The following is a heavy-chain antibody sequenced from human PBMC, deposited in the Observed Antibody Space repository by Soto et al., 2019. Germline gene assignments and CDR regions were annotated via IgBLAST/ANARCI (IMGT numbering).Heavy chain of an antibody. J-gene: IGHJ6*02. Sequence: QLVQSGAEVKKPGASVKVSCKASGYTFSSYGISWVRQAPGQGLEWMGWISAYNGNTDYPQKFQGRVTMTTNTSTSTAYMELRSLRSDATAVYWCARGTQRLEFKYYGMDVWGQGTPVTVS. CDR3: ARGTQRLEFKYYGMDV. D-gene: IGHD6-25*01. CDR1: GYTFSSYG. CDR2: ISAYNGNT. V-gene: IGHV1-18*01.